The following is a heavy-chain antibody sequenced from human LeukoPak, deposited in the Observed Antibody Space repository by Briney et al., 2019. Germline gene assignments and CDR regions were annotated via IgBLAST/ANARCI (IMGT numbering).Heavy chain of an antibody. D-gene: IGHD2-21*02. V-gene: IGHV3-23*01. Sequence: GGSLRLSCAASGFTFSSYAMSWVRQAPGKGLDWVSSISDSGGGTHYAGSVKGRFSISRDSSKNTVYLQMNSLRAEDTAVYYCAKDLRGYCGGDCYSAEYWGRGTLVTVSS. CDR2: ISDSGGGT. J-gene: IGHJ4*02. CDR1: GFTFSSYA. CDR3: AKDLRGYCGGDCYSAEY.